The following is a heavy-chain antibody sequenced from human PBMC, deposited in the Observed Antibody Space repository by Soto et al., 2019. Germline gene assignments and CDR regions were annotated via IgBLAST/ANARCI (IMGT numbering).Heavy chain of an antibody. CDR3: ARDSYYDSSYNWFDP. D-gene: IGHD3-22*01. Sequence: QVQLVQSGAEVKKPGSSVKVSCKASGGTFSSYTISWVRQAPGQGLEWMGRIIPILGIANYAQKFQGRVTITADKSTSTAYMELSSLRSEDTAVYYCARDSYYDSSYNWFDPWGQGTLVTVSS. J-gene: IGHJ5*02. CDR2: IIPILGIA. V-gene: IGHV1-69*08. CDR1: GGTFSSYT.